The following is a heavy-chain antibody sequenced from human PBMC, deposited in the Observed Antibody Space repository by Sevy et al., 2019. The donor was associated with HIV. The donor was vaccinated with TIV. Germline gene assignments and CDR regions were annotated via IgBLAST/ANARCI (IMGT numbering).Heavy chain of an antibody. V-gene: IGHV3-30-3*01. CDR1: GFTFNRYS. D-gene: IGHD1-1*01. J-gene: IGHJ1*01. CDR3: ALERLSSDVAAYFQN. CDR2: ISFDATNK. Sequence: GSLRLSCAASGFTFNRYSMHWVRQAPGKGLEWVATISFDATNKHYPDSVKGRFTISRDNFQNSLFLQMDSLRPEDTAVYYCALERLSSDVAAYFQNWGQGTLVTVSS.